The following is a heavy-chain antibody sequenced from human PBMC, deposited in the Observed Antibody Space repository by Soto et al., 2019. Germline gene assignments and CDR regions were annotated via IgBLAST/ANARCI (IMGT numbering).Heavy chain of an antibody. CDR2: MNPNSGNT. CDR1: GYTFTSYD. J-gene: IGHJ3*02. Sequence: ASVEVCCEASGYTFTSYDINWVRQATGQGLEWMGWMNPNSGNTGYAQKFQGRVTMTRNTSISTAYMELSSLRSEDTAVYYCARPLDYGEAFDIWGQGTMVTVSS. CDR3: ARPLDYGEAFDI. V-gene: IGHV1-8*01. D-gene: IGHD4-17*01.